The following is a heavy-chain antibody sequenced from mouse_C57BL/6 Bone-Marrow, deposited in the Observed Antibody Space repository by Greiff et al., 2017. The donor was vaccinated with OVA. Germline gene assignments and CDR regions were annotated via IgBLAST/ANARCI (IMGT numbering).Heavy chain of an antibody. J-gene: IGHJ1*03. CDR2: IDPSDSYT. D-gene: IGHD1-1*01. Sequence: VQLQQPGAELVMPGASVKLSCKASGYTFTSYWMHWVKQRPGQGLEWIGEIDPSDSYTNYNQKFKGKSTLTVDKSSSTAYMQLSSLTSEDSAVYYCARGHYGSYWYFNVWGTGTTVTVSS. CDR3: ARGHYGSYWYFNV. CDR1: GYTFTSYW. V-gene: IGHV1-69*01.